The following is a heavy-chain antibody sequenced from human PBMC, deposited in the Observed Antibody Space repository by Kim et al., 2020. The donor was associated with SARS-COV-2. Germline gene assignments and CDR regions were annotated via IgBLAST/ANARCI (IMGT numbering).Heavy chain of an antibody. CDR3: AREYGSGSYPDY. V-gene: IGHV4-59*01. D-gene: IGHD3-10*01. Sequence: NYNPSLKSRVTISVDTSKNQFSLKLSSVTAADTAVYYCAREYGSGSYPDYWGQGTLVTVSS. J-gene: IGHJ4*02.